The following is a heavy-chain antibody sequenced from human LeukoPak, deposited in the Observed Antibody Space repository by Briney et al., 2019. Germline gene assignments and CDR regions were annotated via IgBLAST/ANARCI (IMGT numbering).Heavy chain of an antibody. J-gene: IGHJ4*02. D-gene: IGHD3-10*01. Sequence: PGGSLRLSCAASGYTFSGSAMHWVRQASARGLEWVGRIRSKANSYATAYAASVKGRFTISRDDSKNTAYLQMNSLKTEDTAVSYCTRREAGVYFFDYWGQGTLVTVSS. CDR1: GYTFSGSA. CDR2: IRSKANSYAT. V-gene: IGHV3-73*01. CDR3: TRREAGVYFFDY.